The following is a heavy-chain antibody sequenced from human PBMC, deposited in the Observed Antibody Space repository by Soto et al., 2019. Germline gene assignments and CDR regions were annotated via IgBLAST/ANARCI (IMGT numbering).Heavy chain of an antibody. J-gene: IGHJ6*02. CDR1: GYTFTGYY. CDR2: INPNSGGT. Sequence: ASLKVSCKASGYTFTGYYMHWVRQAPGQGLEWMGWINPNSGGTNYAQKFQGRVTMTRDTSISTAYMELSRLRSDDTAVYYCARDEKVWDCSGGSCYSYYYYGMDVWGQGTTVTVSS. D-gene: IGHD2-15*01. CDR3: ARDEKVWDCSGGSCYSYYYYGMDV. V-gene: IGHV1-2*02.